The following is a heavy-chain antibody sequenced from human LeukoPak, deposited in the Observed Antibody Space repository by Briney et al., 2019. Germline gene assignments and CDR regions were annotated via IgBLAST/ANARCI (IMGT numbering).Heavy chain of an antibody. CDR2: INQDGSTK. CDR3: ARSLWPEDS. Sequence: PGGSLRLSCAASGFTFTDYYISWVRQAPGKGLEWVASINQDGSTKIYVNSVKGRFTISRDNAMESVYLQMDSLTADDTAVYYCARSLWPEDSWGQGTQVTVSS. D-gene: IGHD1-14*01. CDR1: GFTFTDYY. J-gene: IGHJ4*02. V-gene: IGHV3-7*01.